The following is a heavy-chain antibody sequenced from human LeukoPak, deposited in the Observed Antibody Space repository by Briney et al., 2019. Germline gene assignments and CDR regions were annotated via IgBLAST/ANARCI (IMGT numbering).Heavy chain of an antibody. CDR1: GGSISSSSYY. D-gene: IGHD2-2*01. V-gene: IGHV4-30-4*01. CDR2: IYYSGST. CDR3: ALGYCSSTSCYAEWLGWFDP. Sequence: SETLSLTCTVSGGSISSSSYYWSWIRQPPGKGLEWIGYIYYSGSTYYNPSLKSRVTISVDTSKNQFSLKLSSVTAADTAVYYCALGYCSSTSCYAEWLGWFDPWGQGTLVTVSS. J-gene: IGHJ5*02.